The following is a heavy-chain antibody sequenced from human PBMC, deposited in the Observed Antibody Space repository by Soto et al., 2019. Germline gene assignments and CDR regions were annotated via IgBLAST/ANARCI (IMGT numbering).Heavy chain of an antibody. V-gene: IGHV3-33*01. CDR1: GFTFSSYG. Sequence: QVQLVESGGGVVQPGRSLRLPCAASGFTFSSYGMHWVRQAPGKGLEWVAVIWYDGSNKYYADSVKGRFTISRDNSKNTLYLQMNSLRAEDKAVYYCARGSGRYYWYFDLWGGGTLVTVSS. CDR2: IWYDGSNK. J-gene: IGHJ2*01. D-gene: IGHD6-19*01. CDR3: ARGSGRYYWYFDL.